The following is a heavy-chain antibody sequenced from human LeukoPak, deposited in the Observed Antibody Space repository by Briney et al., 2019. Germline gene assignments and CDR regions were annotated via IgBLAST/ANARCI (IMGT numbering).Heavy chain of an antibody. D-gene: IGHD3-3*01. CDR3: ARANMVFGVDIEQNWFDL. Sequence: ASEKVSCKASGDTFNRHGINWVRQAPGQGLEWMGWISGYNGNTNYERKVQGRATLTRDASTSTAYMELRNLRSDDTAVYFCARANMVFGVDIEQNWFDLWSQGTRVIVSS. CDR1: GDTFNRHG. V-gene: IGHV1-18*01. J-gene: IGHJ5*02. CDR2: ISGYNGNT.